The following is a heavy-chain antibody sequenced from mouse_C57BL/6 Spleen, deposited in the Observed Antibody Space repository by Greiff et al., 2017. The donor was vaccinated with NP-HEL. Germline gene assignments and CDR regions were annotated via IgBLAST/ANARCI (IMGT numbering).Heavy chain of an antibody. CDR1: GYTFTSYW. J-gene: IGHJ4*01. CDR2: IDPSDSYT. CDR3: ARRHYSNYLYYYAMDY. V-gene: IGHV1-69*01. Sequence: QVQLQQPGAELVMPGASVKLSCKASGYTFTSYWMHWVKQRPGQGLEWIGEIDPSDSYTNYNQKFKGKSTLTVDKSSSTAYMQLSSLTSEDSAVDYCARRHYSNYLYYYAMDYWGQGTTVTVSS. D-gene: IGHD2-5*01.